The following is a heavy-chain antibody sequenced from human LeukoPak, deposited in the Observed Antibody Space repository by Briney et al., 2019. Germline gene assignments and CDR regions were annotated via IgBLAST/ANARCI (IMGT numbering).Heavy chain of an antibody. D-gene: IGHD3-22*01. J-gene: IGHJ4*02. Sequence: GASVKVSCKASGGTFSSYAIRWVRQAPGQGLEWMGGIIPIFGTANYAQKFQGRVTITADKSTSTAYMELSSLRSEDTAVYYCARGAAVYYDSSGYYDYWGQGTLVTVSS. V-gene: IGHV1-69*06. CDR3: ARGAAVYYDSSGYYDY. CDR1: GGTFSSYA. CDR2: IIPIFGTA.